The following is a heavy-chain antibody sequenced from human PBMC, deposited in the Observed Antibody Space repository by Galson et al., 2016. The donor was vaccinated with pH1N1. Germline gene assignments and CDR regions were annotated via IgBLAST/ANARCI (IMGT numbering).Heavy chain of an antibody. J-gene: IGHJ4*02. CDR2: IDPSDGTT. V-gene: IGHV1-46*01. Sequence: SVKVSCKAAGYSVTRYYMHWVRPAPGQGLEWMGIIDPSDGTTTYSEKFQGRMSLTRDTSTNSVYMELTTLRPDDSATYFCARRYYFDYWGPGTLVTVSS. CDR1: GYSVTRYY. CDR3: ARRYYFDY.